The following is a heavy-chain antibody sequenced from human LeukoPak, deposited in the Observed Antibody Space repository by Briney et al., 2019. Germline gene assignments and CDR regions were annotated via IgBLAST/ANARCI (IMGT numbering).Heavy chain of an antibody. CDR1: GYSISSGYY. D-gene: IGHD2/OR15-2a*01. CDR3: ARDLSRGFDP. Sequence: PSETLSLTCTVSGYSISSGYYWGWIRQSPGKGLEWIGSIYHSGRTYYNPSLKSRLTISLDTSKNQFSLKLSSVTAADTAVYYRARDLSRGFDPWGQGTLVTVSS. CDR2: IYHSGRT. V-gene: IGHV4-38-2*02. J-gene: IGHJ5*02.